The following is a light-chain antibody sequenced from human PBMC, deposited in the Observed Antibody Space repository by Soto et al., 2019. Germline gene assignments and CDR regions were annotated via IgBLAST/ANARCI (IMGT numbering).Light chain of an antibody. J-gene: IGKJ1*01. Sequence: EIVLTQSPGTLSLSPGERATLSCRASQSVSSSYLAWYQQKPGQAPRLLTYGASNRATGIPDRFSGSGSGTDFTLTISRLEPEDFAVYYCQQYGRSPGTFGQGTKVEIK. CDR2: GAS. CDR1: QSVSSSY. V-gene: IGKV3-20*01. CDR3: QQYGRSPGT.